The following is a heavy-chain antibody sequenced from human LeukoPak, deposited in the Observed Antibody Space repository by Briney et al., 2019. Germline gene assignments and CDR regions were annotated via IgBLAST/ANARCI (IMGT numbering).Heavy chain of an antibody. Sequence: GGSLRLSCAASGFTFSTYSMNWVRQAPGKGLEWVSSISRDSTFIFYADSVKGRFTISRDNAKNSLFLQMNSLRAEDTAVYFCARGGIDTSYAFDSWGQGTLVTVSS. CDR3: ARGGIDTSYAFDS. D-gene: IGHD1-26*01. CDR2: ISRDSTFI. V-gene: IGHV3-21*01. J-gene: IGHJ4*02. CDR1: GFTFSTYS.